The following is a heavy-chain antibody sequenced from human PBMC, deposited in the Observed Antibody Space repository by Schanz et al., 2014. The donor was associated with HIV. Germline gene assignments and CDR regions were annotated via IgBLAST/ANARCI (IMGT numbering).Heavy chain of an antibody. V-gene: IGHV3-7*01. Sequence: EVQLVESGGGLVQPGGSLRLSCAASGFTLSGFWMSWVRQAPGKGLEWVANVNQDGSVKYYVDSVKGRFTISRDNANNSLYLQMNSLRAEDTAVYYCAREDGWFGDIYYFGLDVWGRGTTVTVSS. CDR1: GFTLSGFW. CDR3: AREDGWFGDIYYFGLDV. J-gene: IGHJ6*02. D-gene: IGHD3-10*01. CDR2: VNQDGSVK.